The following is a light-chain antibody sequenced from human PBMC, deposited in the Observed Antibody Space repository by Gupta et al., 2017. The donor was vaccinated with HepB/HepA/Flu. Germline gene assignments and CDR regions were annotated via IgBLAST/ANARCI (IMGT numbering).Light chain of an antibody. V-gene: IGKV4-1*01. CDR1: QSVFHTPKNKNY. Sequence: DIVMTQSPHSLAVSLGERATITCTSSQSVFHTPKNKNYIPWYKQEPWQPPKLLIYCASAPESPLLDRIHHSHSRTDLSLRMRIRQSQHVALHYCRQDFTPPKTFGQGTKLEIK. J-gene: IGKJ1*01. CDR3: RQDFTPPKT. CDR2: CAS.